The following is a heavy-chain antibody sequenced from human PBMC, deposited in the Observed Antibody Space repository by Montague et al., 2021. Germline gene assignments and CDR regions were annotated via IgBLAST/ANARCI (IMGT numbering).Heavy chain of an antibody. V-gene: IGHV3-33*01. J-gene: IGHJ4*02. CDR3: AREVAPGSGSNSVDY. Sequence: SLRLSCAASDFTFSTYAMHWVRQAPGKGLEWVAVIWYDGSNKFYADSVKGRFTISRDNFKNTLYLQMNNLRAEDTAMYYCAREVAPGSGSNSVDYWGQGTLVTVSS. CDR1: DFTFSTYA. D-gene: IGHD3-10*01. CDR2: IWYDGSNK.